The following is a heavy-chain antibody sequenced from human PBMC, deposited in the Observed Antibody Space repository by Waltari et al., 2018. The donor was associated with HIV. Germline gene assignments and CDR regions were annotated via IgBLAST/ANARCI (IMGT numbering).Heavy chain of an antibody. Sequence: QVQLQQSGPGLVKPSQTPTLTCAISGESASSNSAAWNWMRQAPSRGLEWLGRTYYRSKWYNDYAVSVKSRITINPDTSKIQFSLQLNSVTPEDTAVYYCARGTAAAGDHAEYFQHWGQGTLVTVSS. V-gene: IGHV6-1*01. CDR1: GESASSNSAA. CDR2: TYYRSKWYN. CDR3: ARGTAAAGDHAEYFQH. J-gene: IGHJ1*01. D-gene: IGHD6-13*01.